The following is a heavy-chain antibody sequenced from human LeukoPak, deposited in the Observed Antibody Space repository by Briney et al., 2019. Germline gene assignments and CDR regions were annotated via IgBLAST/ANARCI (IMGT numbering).Heavy chain of an antibody. Sequence: SETLSLTCTVSGGSISSYYWSWIRQPPGKGLEWIGYINYSGSTNYNPSLKSRVTISVDTSKNQFSLKLSSVTAADTAVYYCARDNSRLWFGELLGGHWFDPWGQGTLVTVSS. CDR1: GGSISSYY. D-gene: IGHD3-10*01. V-gene: IGHV4-59*01. CDR2: INYSGST. CDR3: ARDNSRLWFGELLGGHWFDP. J-gene: IGHJ5*02.